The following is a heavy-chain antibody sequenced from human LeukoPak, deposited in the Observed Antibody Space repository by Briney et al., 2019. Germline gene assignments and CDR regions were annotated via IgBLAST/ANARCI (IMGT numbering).Heavy chain of an antibody. CDR2: IYYSGST. CDR3: ARDGEGLLLQIHYFDY. D-gene: IGHD3-22*01. V-gene: IGHV4-39*07. CDR1: GGSISSSSYY. J-gene: IGHJ4*02. Sequence: NTSETLSLTCTVSGGSISSSSYYWGWIRQPPGKGLEWIGSIYYSGSTYYNPSLKSRVTISVDTSKNQFSLKLSSVTAADTAVYYCARDGEGLLLQIHYFDYWGQGTLVTVSS.